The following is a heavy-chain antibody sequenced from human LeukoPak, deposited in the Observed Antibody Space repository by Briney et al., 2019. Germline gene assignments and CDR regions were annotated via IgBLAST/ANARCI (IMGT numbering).Heavy chain of an antibody. J-gene: IGHJ4*02. Sequence: SQTPSLTFALSGDSVSSNSAAWNWIRQSPSRGLEWLGRTYYRSKWYRGYAVSVKSRITINPDTSKNQFSLQLNSVTPEDTAVYYCARGGSYPLDYWGQGTLVTVSS. CDR1: GDSVSSNSAA. CDR2: TYYRSKWYR. V-gene: IGHV6-1*01. CDR3: ARGGSYPLDY. D-gene: IGHD1-26*01.